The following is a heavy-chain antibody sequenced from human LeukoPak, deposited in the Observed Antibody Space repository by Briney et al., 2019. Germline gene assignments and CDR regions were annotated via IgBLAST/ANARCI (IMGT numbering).Heavy chain of an antibody. CDR1: GSTFTRYS. Sequence: ASEKVSCKASGSTFTRYSMQWVRQASGHGLEWIGIINPSGGSTSYAQKFQGRVTMTRDTSTSTVYMELSSLRSEDTAVYYCARDGEMSRIQLWLGYFDYWGQGTLVIVSS. CDR2: INPSGGST. J-gene: IGHJ4*02. CDR3: ARDGEMSRIQLWLGYFDY. D-gene: IGHD5-18*01. V-gene: IGHV1-46*01.